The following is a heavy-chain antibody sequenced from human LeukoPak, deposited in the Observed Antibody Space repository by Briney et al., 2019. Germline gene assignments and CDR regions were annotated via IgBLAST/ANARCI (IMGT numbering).Heavy chain of an antibody. Sequence: GRSLRLSCAASGFTFDDYAMHWVRQAPGKGLEWVSGISWNSGSIGYADSVKGRFTISRDNAKNSLYLPMNRLRAEDTALYYCAKGTSGWPSPYGMDVWGQGTTVTVSS. J-gene: IGHJ6*02. CDR3: AKGTSGWPSPYGMDV. CDR2: ISWNSGSI. CDR1: GFTFDDYA. D-gene: IGHD2-15*01. V-gene: IGHV3-9*01.